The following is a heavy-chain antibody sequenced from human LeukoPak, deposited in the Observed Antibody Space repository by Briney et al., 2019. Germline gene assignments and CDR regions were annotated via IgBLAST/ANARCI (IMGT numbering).Heavy chain of an antibody. V-gene: IGHV3-21*01. CDR2: ISSSSSYI. D-gene: IGHD6-13*01. Sequence: GGSLRLSCAASGFTFSSYSMNWVRQPPGKGLEWVSSISSSSSYIYYADSVKGRFTISRDNAKNSLYLQMNSLRAEDTAVYDCARLEDSSSWYYYGMDVWGQGTTVTVSS. J-gene: IGHJ6*02. CDR3: ARLEDSSSWYYYGMDV. CDR1: GFTFSSYS.